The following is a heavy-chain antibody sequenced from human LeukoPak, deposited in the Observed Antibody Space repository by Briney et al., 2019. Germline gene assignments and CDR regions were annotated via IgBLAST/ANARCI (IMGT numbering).Heavy chain of an antibody. D-gene: IGHD3-22*01. Sequence: SETLSLTCTVSGVSLSSDDYSWSWIRQPPGKGLEWIGYIYHSGSASHNPSLKSRISMSVDMSKNQFSLRLSSVTAADTAVYYCARYYYDSDGFYIPPVWGQGTLVTVSS. J-gene: IGHJ4*02. CDR3: ARYYYDSDGFYIPPV. CDR2: IYHSGSA. CDR1: GVSLSSDDYS. V-gene: IGHV4-30-2*01.